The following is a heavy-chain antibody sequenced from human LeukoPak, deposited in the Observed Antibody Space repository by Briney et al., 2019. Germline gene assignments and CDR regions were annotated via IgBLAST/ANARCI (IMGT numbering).Heavy chain of an antibody. V-gene: IGHV4-59*08. CDR2: IYYSGST. J-gene: IGHJ4*02. Sequence: SETLSLTCTVSGGSISTYYWSWIRQPPGKGLEWIGYIYYSGSTNYNPSLKSRVTISVDTSKNQFSLKLSSVTAADTAVYYCARCHYGELDYWGQGTLVTVSS. CDR3: ARCHYGELDY. CDR1: GGSISTYY. D-gene: IGHD4-17*01.